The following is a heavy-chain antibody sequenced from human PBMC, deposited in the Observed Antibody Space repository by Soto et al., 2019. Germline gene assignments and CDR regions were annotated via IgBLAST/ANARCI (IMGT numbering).Heavy chain of an antibody. CDR2: ISGSGGST. Sequence: GGSLRLSSAASGFTFSSYAMSWVRQAPGKGLEWVSAISGSGGSTYYADSVKGRFTISRDNSKNTLYLQMNSLRAEDTAVYYCAKDSEITIFGVVIFDAFDIWGQGTMVTVSS. CDR3: AKDSEITIFGVVIFDAFDI. J-gene: IGHJ3*02. CDR1: GFTFSSYA. D-gene: IGHD3-3*01. V-gene: IGHV3-23*01.